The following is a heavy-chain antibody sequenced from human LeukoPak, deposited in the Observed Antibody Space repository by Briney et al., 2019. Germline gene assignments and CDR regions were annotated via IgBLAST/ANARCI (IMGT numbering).Heavy chain of an antibody. Sequence: SETLSLTCTVSGGSLSSYYWSWIRQPPGKGLEWIGYILYSGSTNYNPSLKSRVTISVDTSKNQFSLKLSSVTAADTAVYHCARAPYYYYMDDWGKGTTVTVSS. V-gene: IGHV4-59*01. CDR3: ARAPYYYYMDD. J-gene: IGHJ6*03. CDR1: GGSLSSYY. CDR2: ILYSGST.